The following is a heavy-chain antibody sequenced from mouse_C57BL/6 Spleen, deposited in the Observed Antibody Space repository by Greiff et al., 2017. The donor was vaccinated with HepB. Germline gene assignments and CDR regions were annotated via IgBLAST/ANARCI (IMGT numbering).Heavy chain of an antibody. J-gene: IGHJ4*01. D-gene: IGHD2-5*01. Sequence: EVQRVESGGGLVQPGGSMKLSCAASGFTFSDAWMDWVRQSPEKGLEWVAEIRNKANNHATYYAESVKGRFTISRDDSKSSVYLQMNSLRAEDTGIYYCTRRYSNFYYAMDYWGQGTSVTVSS. CDR1: GFTFSDAW. V-gene: IGHV6-6*01. CDR2: IRNKANNHAT. CDR3: TRRYSNFYYAMDY.